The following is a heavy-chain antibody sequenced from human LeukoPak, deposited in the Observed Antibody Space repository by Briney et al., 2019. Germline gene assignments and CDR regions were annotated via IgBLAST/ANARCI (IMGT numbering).Heavy chain of an antibody. CDR3: ARHIQIAFRVFRLGWIDP. V-gene: IGHV4-39*01. CDR2: IYHSGGT. Sequence: PSETLSLTCTVSGASITSSGYYWGWIRQPPGKGLEWIGTIYHSGGTYYNPSLKSRVTISVDTSKNQFSLKLSSVTAADTAVYYCARHIQIAFRVFRLGWIDPWGQGTLVTVSS. CDR1: GASITSSGYY. D-gene: IGHD3-3*02. J-gene: IGHJ5*02.